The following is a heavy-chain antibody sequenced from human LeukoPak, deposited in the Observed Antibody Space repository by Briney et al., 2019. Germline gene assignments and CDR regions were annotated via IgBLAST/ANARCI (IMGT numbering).Heavy chain of an antibody. V-gene: IGHV3-21*01. Sequence: GGSLRLACAASGFTFSSYSMNWVRQAPGKGLEWVSSISSSSSYIYYADSVKGRFTISRDNAKNSLYLQMNSLRAEDTAAYYCARDRLRTTVTTYYYYGMDVWGQGTTVTVSS. J-gene: IGHJ6*02. D-gene: IGHD4-17*01. CDR2: ISSSSSYI. CDR3: ARDRLRTTVTTYYYYGMDV. CDR1: GFTFSSYS.